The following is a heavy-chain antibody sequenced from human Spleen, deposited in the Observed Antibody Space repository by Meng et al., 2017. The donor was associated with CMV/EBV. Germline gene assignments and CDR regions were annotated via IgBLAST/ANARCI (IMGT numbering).Heavy chain of an antibody. D-gene: IGHD5-18*01. CDR3: ARDAGIQLWSSFDC. Sequence: GESLKISCAASGFTFEDYGMSWVRQAPGKGLEWVALISYDEINKYYADSVKGRFTISRDNSKNTVFLQMVSLRTEDTAVYYCARDAGIQLWSSFDCWGQGTLVTVSS. CDR2: ISYDEINK. J-gene: IGHJ4*02. CDR1: GFTFEDYG. V-gene: IGHV3-30*05.